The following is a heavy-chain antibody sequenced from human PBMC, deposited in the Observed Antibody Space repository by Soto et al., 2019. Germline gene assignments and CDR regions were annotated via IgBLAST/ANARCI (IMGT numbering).Heavy chain of an antibody. V-gene: IGHV4-39*01. CDR1: GGSISSSSYY. J-gene: IGHJ5*02. D-gene: IGHD3-9*01. Sequence: PSETLSLTCTVSGGSISSSSYYWGWIRQPPGKGLEWIGSIYYSGSTYYNPSLKSRVTISVDTSKNQFSLKLSSVTAADTAVYYCATRRRLADILTGYYTNNWFDPWGQGTLVTVSS. CDR3: ATRRRLADILTGYYTNNWFDP. CDR2: IYYSGST.